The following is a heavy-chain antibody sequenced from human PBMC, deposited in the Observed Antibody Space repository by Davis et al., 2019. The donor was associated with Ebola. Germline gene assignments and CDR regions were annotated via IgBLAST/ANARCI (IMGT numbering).Heavy chain of an antibody. D-gene: IGHD7-27*01. Sequence: GESLKISCAASGFTFSDYYMSWIRQAPGKGLEWVSAISGSGGSTYYADSVKGRFTISRDNSKNTLYLQMNSLRAEDTAVYYCARTGDRDYWGQGILVTVSS. CDR2: ISGSGGST. CDR1: GFTFSDYY. J-gene: IGHJ4*02. CDR3: ARTGDRDY. V-gene: IGHV3-23*01.